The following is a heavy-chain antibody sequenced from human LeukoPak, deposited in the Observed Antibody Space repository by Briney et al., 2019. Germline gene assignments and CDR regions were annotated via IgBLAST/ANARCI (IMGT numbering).Heavy chain of an antibody. D-gene: IGHD2-15*01. V-gene: IGHV3-21*01. CDR1: GFTFSSYS. J-gene: IGHJ6*03. Sequence: KSGGSLRLSCTASGFTFSSYSMNWVRQAPGKGLEWVSSISSSSSYIYYADSVKGRFTISRDNAKNSLYLQMNSLRAEDTAVYYCARDALSCSGGSCYYYYYYMDVWGKGTTVTVSS. CDR2: ISSSSSYI. CDR3: ARDALSCSGGSCYYYYYYMDV.